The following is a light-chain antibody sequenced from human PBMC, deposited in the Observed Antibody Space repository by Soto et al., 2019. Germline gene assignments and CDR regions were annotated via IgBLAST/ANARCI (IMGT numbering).Light chain of an antibody. J-gene: IGLJ1*01. CDR2: SNN. CDR1: SSNIGSNT. CDR3: AAWDDSLNGYV. V-gene: IGLV1-44*01. Sequence: QSVLTQPPSASGTPGQRVTISCSGSSSNIGSNTVNWYQQLPGTAPKLLIYSNNQRPSGVPDRFSGSKSGTSASLAISGLQSEDEAEYYCAAWDDSLNGYVFGTGTKVHRP.